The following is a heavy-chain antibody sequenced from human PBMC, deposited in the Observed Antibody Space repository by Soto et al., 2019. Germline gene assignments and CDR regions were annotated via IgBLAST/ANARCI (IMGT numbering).Heavy chain of an antibody. CDR3: AKDQPMSPYEGGSGYLQHKGMDF. V-gene: IGHV3-30*18. J-gene: IGHJ6*02. Sequence: GGSLRLSCAAAGFTFSSYGMHWVLQAPCKGLEWVAVISYDGSNKYYADSVKGRFTISRDNSKNTLYLQMNRLSAEDTAVYYCAKDQPMSPYEGGSGYLQHKGMDFWCQGTTVTV. CDR2: ISYDGSNK. CDR1: GFTFSSYG. D-gene: IGHD3-3*01.